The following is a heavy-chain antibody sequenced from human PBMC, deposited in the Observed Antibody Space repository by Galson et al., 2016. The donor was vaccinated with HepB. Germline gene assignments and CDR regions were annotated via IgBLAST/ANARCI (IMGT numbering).Heavy chain of an antibody. CDR3: ARVSPVDYYYYMDV. V-gene: IGHV3-21*01. J-gene: IGHJ6*03. CDR1: GFNFSNYG. Sequence: SLRLSCAASGFNFSNYGMHWVRQAPGKGLEWVSFISGRSSYIYYADSVEGRFTVSRDNAKNSLYLQMNSLRAEDTAVYYCARVSPVDYYYYMDVWGRGTTVTVS. CDR2: ISGRSSYI.